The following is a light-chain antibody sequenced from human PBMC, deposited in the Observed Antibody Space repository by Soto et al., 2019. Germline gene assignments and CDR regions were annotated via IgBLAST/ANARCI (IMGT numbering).Light chain of an antibody. J-gene: IGKJ4*01. CDR1: QSVSSSY. V-gene: IGKV3-20*01. CDR2: GAS. CDR3: QQYGSSPVLT. Sequence: EIVLTQSPGTLSLSPGERATLSCRASQSVSSSYLAWYQQKPGQAPRLLIYGASSRATGNPDRLSGSGSGTDFTLTISRLEPEDFAVFYCQQYGSSPVLTFGGGTLVEIK.